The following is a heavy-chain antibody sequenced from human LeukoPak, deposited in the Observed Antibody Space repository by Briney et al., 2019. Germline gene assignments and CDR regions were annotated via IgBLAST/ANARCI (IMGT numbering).Heavy chain of an antibody. V-gene: IGHV3-74*01. CDR3: ARSTSHYYYYYMDV. CDR1: GFTFSTYW. Sequence: GGSLRLSCAASGFTFSTYWMNWIRQPPGKGLVWVSRINSDGSSTTYADSVMGRFTISRDNATNTLFLQMNSLRADDTAVYYCARSTSHYYYYYMDVWGKGTTVTISS. CDR2: INSDGSST. J-gene: IGHJ6*03.